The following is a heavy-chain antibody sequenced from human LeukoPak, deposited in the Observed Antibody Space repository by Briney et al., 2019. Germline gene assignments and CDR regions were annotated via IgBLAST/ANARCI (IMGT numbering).Heavy chain of an antibody. CDR2: ISGSSRHK. D-gene: IGHD6-13*01. Sequence: GGSLRLSCAASGFTFSSYTMNWVRQAPGKGLEWVSSISGSSRHKYYADSVKGRFTIPRDNAKNSLYLQMNSLRAEDTAVYYCARTANFAAGYYIDYWGQGTLVTVSS. J-gene: IGHJ4*02. V-gene: IGHV3-21*01. CDR1: GFTFSSYT. CDR3: ARTANFAAGYYIDY.